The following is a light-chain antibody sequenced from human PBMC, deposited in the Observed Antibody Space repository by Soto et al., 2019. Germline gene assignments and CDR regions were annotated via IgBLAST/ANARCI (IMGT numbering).Light chain of an antibody. CDR3: QQSYSPPRT. J-gene: IGKJ1*01. V-gene: IGKV1-39*01. Sequence: DIKITQSPSSLSPSVLERLTITCQASQDINNYLNWYQQKPGQAPKLLIYDASGLEVGVPSRFSGSGSGTDFTLTISSLQHEDFATYFCQQSYSPPRTFGQGTKVDIK. CDR1: QDINNY. CDR2: DAS.